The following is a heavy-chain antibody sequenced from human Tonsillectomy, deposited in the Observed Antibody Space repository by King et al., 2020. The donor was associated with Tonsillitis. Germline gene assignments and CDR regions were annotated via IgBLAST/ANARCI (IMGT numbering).Heavy chain of an antibody. CDR2: IYYSGST. CDR1: GGSISSSSYY. CDR3: AGQVGTVSPGSMSPGGQY. J-gene: IGHJ4*02. D-gene: IGHD1-14*01. V-gene: IGHV4-39*01. Sequence: LQLQESGPGLVKPSETLSLTCTVSGGSISSSSYYWGWIRQPPGKGLEWIGSIYYSGSTYYNPSLKSRVTISVDTSKNQFSLKLSSVTAADTAVYYCAGQVGTVSPGSMSPGGQYWGQGTLVTVSS.